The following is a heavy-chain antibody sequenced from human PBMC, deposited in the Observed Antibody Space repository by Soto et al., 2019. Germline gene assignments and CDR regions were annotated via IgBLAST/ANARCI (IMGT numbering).Heavy chain of an antibody. J-gene: IGHJ4*02. Sequence: SVKVSCKASGGTFSSYAISWVRQAPGQGLEWMGGIIPIFGTANYAQKFQGRVTITADESTSTAYMELSSLRSEDTAVYYCAREGGYSGYEITYFDYWGQGTLVTVSS. D-gene: IGHD5-12*01. CDR3: AREGGYSGYEITYFDY. CDR1: GGTFSSYA. CDR2: IIPIFGTA. V-gene: IGHV1-69*13.